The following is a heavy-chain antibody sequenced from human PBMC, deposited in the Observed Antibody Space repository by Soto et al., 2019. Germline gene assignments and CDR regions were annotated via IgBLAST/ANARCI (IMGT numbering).Heavy chain of an antibody. D-gene: IGHD2-15*01. CDR2: IYWDDDK. CDR1: GFSLSTSGVG. J-gene: IGHJ4*02. Sequence: QITLKESGPTLVKPTQTLTLTCTFSGFSLSTSGVGVGWIRQPPGKALEWLALIYWDDDKRFSPSLKSRLTITKDTSKNQVVLTMTNMDPVDTATYYCAHRPSYCSGGSCYSGFDYWGQGTLVTVSS. CDR3: AHRPSYCSGGSCYSGFDY. V-gene: IGHV2-5*02.